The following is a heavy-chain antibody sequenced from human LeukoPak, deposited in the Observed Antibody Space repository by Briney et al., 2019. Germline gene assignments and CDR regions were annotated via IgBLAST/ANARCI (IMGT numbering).Heavy chain of an antibody. J-gene: IGHJ4*02. CDR3: ARDRRTYCASGSCYLPPDY. CDR1: GFTFSIYG. D-gene: IGHD2-15*01. CDR2: IRYDGGNK. V-gene: IGHV3-30*02. Sequence: GGPLRLSCAASGFTFSIYGIHWVRQAPGKGLEWVAFIRYDGGNKYYADSVQGRLTISRDNSKNALWLQMNSLRAEDTAVYYCARDRRTYCASGSCYLPPDYWGQGTLVTVSS.